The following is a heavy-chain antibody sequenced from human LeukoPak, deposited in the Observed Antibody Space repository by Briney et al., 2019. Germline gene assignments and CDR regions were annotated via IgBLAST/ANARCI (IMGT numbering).Heavy chain of an antibody. D-gene: IGHD2-21*01. CDR2: ISSSSSYI. V-gene: IGHV3-21*01. CDR1: GFTFSSYS. J-gene: IGHJ4*02. CDR3: ARAGILWWSLDY. Sequence: GGSLRLSCAASGFTFSSYSMNWVRQAPGKGLEWVSSISSSSSYIYYADSVKGRFTISRDNAKNSLYLQMNSLRAEDTAVYYCARAGILWWSLDYWGQGTLVTVSS.